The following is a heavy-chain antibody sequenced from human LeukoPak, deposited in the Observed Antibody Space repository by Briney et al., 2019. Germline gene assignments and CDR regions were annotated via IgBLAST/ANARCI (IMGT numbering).Heavy chain of an antibody. CDR3: ARHISSGSPSFDY. J-gene: IGHJ4*02. D-gene: IGHD1-26*01. V-gene: IGHV4-59*08. CDR2: MYYSGST. CDR1: GGAMSSYY. Sequence: SETLYLACTVSGGAMSSYYWGWIRQPPGKGLEWIGYMYYSGSTNYNPSLTSGVTISVDTSKNQFSLKLRSVTAADTTVYYCARHISSGSPSFDYSGQGTPVTVSS.